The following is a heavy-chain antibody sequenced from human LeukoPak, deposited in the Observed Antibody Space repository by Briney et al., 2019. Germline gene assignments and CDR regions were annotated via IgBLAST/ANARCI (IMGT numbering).Heavy chain of an antibody. J-gene: IGHJ3*02. V-gene: IGHV5-51*01. CDR3: AGSTGYSSSWPDDAFDI. Sequence: GESLKISCKGPGYSFTSYWIGWVRQMPGKGLEWMGIIFPGDSDTRYSPSFQGQVTISADKSISTAYLQWSSLKASDTAMYYCAGSTGYSSSWPDDAFDIWGQGTMVTVSS. CDR1: GYSFTSYW. D-gene: IGHD6-13*01. CDR2: IFPGDSDT.